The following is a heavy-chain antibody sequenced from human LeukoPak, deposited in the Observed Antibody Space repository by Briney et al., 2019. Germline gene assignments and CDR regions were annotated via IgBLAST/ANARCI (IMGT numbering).Heavy chain of an antibody. J-gene: IGHJ5*02. CDR3: ARGGSSSFNWFDP. D-gene: IGHD6-13*01. Sequence: ASVKVSCKASGYTFASYDVGWVRPGGGAGCEWRGWMNPNSGNTGYAQKFQGRITITRNTSISTAYMELSSLRSEDTAVYYCARGGSSSFNWFDPWGQGTLVTVSS. V-gene: IGHV1-8*03. CDR2: MNPNSGNT. CDR1: GYTFASYD.